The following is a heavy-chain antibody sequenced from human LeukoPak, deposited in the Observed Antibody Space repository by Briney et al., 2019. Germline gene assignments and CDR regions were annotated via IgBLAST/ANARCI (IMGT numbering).Heavy chain of an antibody. D-gene: IGHD5-12*01. CDR2: IYYSGST. V-gene: IGHV4-38-2*02. CDR3: ARDGRGYDFDWYFDL. CDR1: GYSISSGYY. Sequence: SETLSLTCTVSGYSISSGYYWGWIRQPPGKGLEWIGSIYYSGSTYYNPSLKSRVTISVDTSKNQFSLKLGSVTAADTAVYYCARDGRGYDFDWYFDLWGRGTLVTVSS. J-gene: IGHJ2*01.